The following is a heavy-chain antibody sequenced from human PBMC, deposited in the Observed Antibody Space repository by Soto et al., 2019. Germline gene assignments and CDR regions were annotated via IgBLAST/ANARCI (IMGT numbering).Heavy chain of an antibody. Sequence: SVKVSCKASGGTFSSYAISWVRQAPGQGLEWMGGIIPIFGTANYAQKFQGRVTITADKSTSTAYMELSSLRSEDTAVYYCARDGAKGTSSSGPYGMDVWGQGTTVTV. CDR1: GGTFSSYA. CDR3: ARDGAKGTSSSGPYGMDV. J-gene: IGHJ6*02. CDR2: IIPIFGTA. D-gene: IGHD6-6*01. V-gene: IGHV1-69*06.